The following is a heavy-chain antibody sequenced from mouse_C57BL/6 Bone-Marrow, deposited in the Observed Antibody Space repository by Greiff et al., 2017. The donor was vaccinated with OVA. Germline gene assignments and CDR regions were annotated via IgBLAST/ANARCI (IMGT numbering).Heavy chain of an antibody. Sequence: EVQLQQSVAELVRPGASVKLSCTASGFHIKNTYMHWVKQRPEQGLEWIGRIDPANGTTKYAPKFQGQATLTADTSSNTAYLQLSSLTSTDTAIYYCARAEIFSGYPYAMDYWGQGTSVTVSS. V-gene: IGHV14-3*01. CDR3: ARAEIFSGYPYAMDY. CDR2: IDPANGTT. J-gene: IGHJ4*01. CDR1: GFHIKNTY. D-gene: IGHD2-2*01.